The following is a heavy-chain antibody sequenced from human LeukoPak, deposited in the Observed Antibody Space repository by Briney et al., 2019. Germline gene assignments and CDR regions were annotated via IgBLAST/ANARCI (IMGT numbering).Heavy chain of an antibody. CDR1: GFTFSSSA. CDR3: AKDGECSSTSCSLDY. Sequence: GGSLRLSCAASGFTFSSSAMSWVRQAPGKGLEWVSTVSGSGATTYYADSVKGRFTISRDNSKNTLYLLVNSLRAEDTAVYYCAKDGECSSTSCSLDYWGRGTLVTVSS. D-gene: IGHD2-2*01. V-gene: IGHV3-23*01. CDR2: VSGSGATT. J-gene: IGHJ4*02.